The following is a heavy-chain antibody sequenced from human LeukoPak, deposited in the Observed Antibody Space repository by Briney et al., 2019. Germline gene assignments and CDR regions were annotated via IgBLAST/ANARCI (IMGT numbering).Heavy chain of an antibody. CDR2: ISSSGSTI. CDR3: ARVRYYDSSGYYLGRAFDI. Sequence: PGGSLRLSCAASGFTFSSYEMNWVRQAPGKGLEWVSYISSSGSTIYYADSVKGRFTISRDNAKNSLYLLMNSLRAEDTAVYYCARVRYYDSSGYYLGRAFDIWGQGTMVTVSS. D-gene: IGHD3-22*01. J-gene: IGHJ3*02. V-gene: IGHV3-48*03. CDR1: GFTFSSYE.